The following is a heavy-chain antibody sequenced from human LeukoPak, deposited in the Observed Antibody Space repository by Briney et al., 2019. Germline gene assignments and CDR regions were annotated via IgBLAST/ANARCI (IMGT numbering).Heavy chain of an antibody. CDR1: GGSISSGDYY. CDR2: IYYSGST. D-gene: IGHD3-10*01. V-gene: IGHV4-30-4*01. Sequence: SQTLSLTCTVSGGSISSGDYYWSWIRQPPGKGLEWIGYIYYSGSTYYNPSLKSRVTISVDTSKNQFSLKLSSLTAADTAVYYCARDRPGDSYGMDVWGKGTTVTVTS. CDR3: ARDRPGDSYGMDV. J-gene: IGHJ6*04.